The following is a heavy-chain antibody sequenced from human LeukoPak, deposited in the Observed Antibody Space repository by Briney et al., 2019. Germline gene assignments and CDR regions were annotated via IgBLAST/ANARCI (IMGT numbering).Heavy chain of an antibody. CDR3: AKDQGHVLRYFDWFGNYYMDV. Sequence: PGGSLRLSCAASGFTFSSYAMSWDRQAPGKGLEWVSAISGSGGSTYYADSVKGRFTISRDNSKNTLYLQMNSLRAEDTAVYYCAKDQGHVLRYFDWFGNYYMDVWGKGTTVTVSS. V-gene: IGHV3-23*01. CDR1: GFTFSSYA. D-gene: IGHD3-9*01. J-gene: IGHJ6*03. CDR2: ISGSGGST.